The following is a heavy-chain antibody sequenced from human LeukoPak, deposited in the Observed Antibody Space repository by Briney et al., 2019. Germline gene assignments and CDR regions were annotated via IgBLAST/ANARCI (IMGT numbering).Heavy chain of an antibody. D-gene: IGHD6-6*01. CDR1: GFTFSSYW. Sequence: GGSLRLSCAASGFTFSSYWMHWVRQAPGKGLVWVSRINSDGSSTSYADSVKGRFTISRDNAKNTLYLQMNSLRAEDTAVYYCARTSIAARRFDYWGQGTLVTVSS. V-gene: IGHV3-74*01. CDR3: ARTSIAARRFDY. J-gene: IGHJ4*02. CDR2: INSDGSST.